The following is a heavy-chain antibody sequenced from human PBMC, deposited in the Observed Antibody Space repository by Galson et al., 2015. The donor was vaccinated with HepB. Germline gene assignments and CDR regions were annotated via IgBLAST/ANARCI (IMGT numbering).Heavy chain of an antibody. Sequence: SLRLSCAASGFTFSNCAMSWVRQAPGKGLEWVSGIRSSGDNTYCADSVKGRFTISRDTSKNTLYLQLSGLRTDDTAVYFCAKESANLFYLDYWGQGTLVTVSS. CDR1: GFTFSNCA. V-gene: IGHV3-23*01. CDR2: IRSSGDNT. CDR3: AKESANLFYLDY. J-gene: IGHJ4*02.